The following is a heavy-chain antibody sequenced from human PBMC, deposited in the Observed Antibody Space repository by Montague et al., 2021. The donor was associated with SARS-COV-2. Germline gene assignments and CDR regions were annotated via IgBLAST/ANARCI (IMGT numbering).Heavy chain of an antibody. CDR2: IYTSGST. CDR3: ARDVGVPLAPPYSWFDP. CDR1: GGSISSYY. D-gene: IGHD2-2*01. J-gene: IGHJ5*02. Sequence: SETLSLTCSVSGGSISSYYWSWIRQPAGKGLEWIGRIYTSGSTNFNPSLKSRVTMSVDTSKNQFSLKLCSVTAADTAVYYCARDVGVPLAPPYSWFDPWGQGTLVTVSS. V-gene: IGHV4-4*07.